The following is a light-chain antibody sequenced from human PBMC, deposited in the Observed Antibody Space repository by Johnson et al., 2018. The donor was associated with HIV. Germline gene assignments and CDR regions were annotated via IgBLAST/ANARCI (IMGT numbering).Light chain of an antibody. V-gene: IGLV1-51*02. J-gene: IGLJ1*01. Sequence: QSVLTQPPSVSAAPGQKVTISCSGSTSNIGNNYVSWYQHLPGTATKLLICENNKRPSGIPDRFSGSKSGTSATLGITGLQTGDEADYYCGTWDSSLSAHYVFGTGTKITVL. CDR3: GTWDSSLSAHYV. CDR1: TSNIGNNY. CDR2: ENN.